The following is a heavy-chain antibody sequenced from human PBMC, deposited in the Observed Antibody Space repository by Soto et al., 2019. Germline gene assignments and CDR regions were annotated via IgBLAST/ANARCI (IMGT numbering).Heavy chain of an antibody. J-gene: IGHJ4*02. CDR1: GFTFSSYG. V-gene: IGHV3-33*01. Sequence: QVQLVESGGGVVQPGRSLRLSCAASGFTFSSYGMHWVRQAPGKGLEWVAVIWYDGSNKYYADSVKGRFTISRDNSKNTLYLQMNSLRVEDTAVYYCAREMYYYDSSGYCYYWGQGTLVTVSS. CDR3: AREMYYYDSSGYCYY. CDR2: IWYDGSNK. D-gene: IGHD3-22*01.